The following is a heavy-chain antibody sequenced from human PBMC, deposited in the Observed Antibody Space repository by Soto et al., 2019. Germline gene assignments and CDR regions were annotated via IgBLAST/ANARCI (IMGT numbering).Heavy chain of an antibody. CDR2: INPNSGGT. Sequence: QVQLVQSGAEVKKPGASVKVSCKASGYTFTGYYMHWVRQAPGQGLEWMGWINPNSGGTNYAQKFQGWATTTRDTSISTAYMELSRLRSDDTAVYYCARDLRVGSGASVIYYYYGMDVWGQGTTVTVSS. CDR1: GYTFTGYY. V-gene: IGHV1-2*04. D-gene: IGHD6-19*01. CDR3: ARDLRVGSGASVIYYYYGMDV. J-gene: IGHJ6*02.